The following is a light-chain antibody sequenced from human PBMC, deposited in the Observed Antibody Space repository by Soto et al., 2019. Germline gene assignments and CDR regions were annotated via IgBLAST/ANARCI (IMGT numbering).Light chain of an antibody. V-gene: IGLV2-23*02. CDR1: SSDVGGFYL. J-gene: IGLJ3*02. CDR2: EVT. Sequence: QSALTQPASVSGSPGQSITISCTGTSSDVGGFYLVSWYQQHPGKAPKLMIYEVTKRPSGVSNRFSGSKSGNTASLAISGLQAEDEADYYCYSDSDSSTTWVFGGGTKLTVL. CDR3: YSDSDSSTTWV.